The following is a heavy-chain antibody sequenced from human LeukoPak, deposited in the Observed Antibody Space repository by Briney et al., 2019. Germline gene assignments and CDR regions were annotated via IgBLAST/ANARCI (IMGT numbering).Heavy chain of an antibody. D-gene: IGHD3-3*01. CDR3: ARTTYDFWSGTVDY. Sequence: ASVKVSCRASGYTFTGYYMHWVRQAPGQGLEWMGWINPNSGGTNYAQKFQGRVTMTRDTSISTAYMELSRLRSDDTAVYYCARTTYDFWSGTVDYWGQGTLVTVSS. CDR2: INPNSGGT. V-gene: IGHV1-2*02. J-gene: IGHJ4*02. CDR1: GYTFTGYY.